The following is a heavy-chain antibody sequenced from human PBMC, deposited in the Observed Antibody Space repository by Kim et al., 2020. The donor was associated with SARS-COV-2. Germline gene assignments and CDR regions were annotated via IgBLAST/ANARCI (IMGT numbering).Heavy chain of an antibody. Sequence: GGSLRLSCSASGFTFSDYALHWVRQAPGKGLEYVAGIIYNGDTTYYGDSVKGRFTISRDNSRNTLYLQMNSLRGEDTAVYHCVKDRTRSSLDYGMDVWGHGTMVTVSS. D-gene: IGHD1-7*01. J-gene: IGHJ6*02. CDR1: GFTFSDYA. V-gene: IGHV3-64D*06. CDR3: VKDRTRSSLDYGMDV. CDR2: IIYNGDTT.